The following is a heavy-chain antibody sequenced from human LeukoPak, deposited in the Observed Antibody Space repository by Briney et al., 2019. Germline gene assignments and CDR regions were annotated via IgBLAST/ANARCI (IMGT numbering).Heavy chain of an antibody. CDR3: ARDLRGGSWYVPGGDY. V-gene: IGHV1-46*01. Sequence: ASVKVSCKASGYTFTSYYMHWVRQAPGQGLGWMGIINPSSGSTSYAQKFQGRVTMTRDTSTSTVYMELSSLRSEDTAVYYCARDLRGGSWYVPGGDYWGQGTLVTVSS. CDR1: GYTFTSYY. J-gene: IGHJ4*02. CDR2: INPSSGST. D-gene: IGHD6-13*01.